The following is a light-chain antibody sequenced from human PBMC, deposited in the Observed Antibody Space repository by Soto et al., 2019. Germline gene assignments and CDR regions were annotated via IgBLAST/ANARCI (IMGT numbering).Light chain of an antibody. J-gene: IGKJ5*01. V-gene: IGKV3-20*01. CDR1: QSVSSY. CDR2: DAS. Sequence: EIVLTQSPATLSLSPGERATLSCRASQSVSSYSAWYQQKPGQAPRLLIYDASNRATGIPARFSGSGSGTEFTLTISRLDPEDFAVYYCQQYGSSLVTFGQGTRLEIK. CDR3: QQYGSSLVT.